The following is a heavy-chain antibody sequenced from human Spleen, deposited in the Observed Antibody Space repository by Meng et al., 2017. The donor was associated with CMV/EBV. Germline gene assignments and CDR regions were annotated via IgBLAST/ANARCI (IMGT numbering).Heavy chain of an antibody. D-gene: IGHD2-2*01. V-gene: IGHV4-34*01. CDR2: INHRGST. CDR3: ARGGVSTSCYRCWFDP. CDR1: GGSFGGCY. J-gene: IGHJ5*02. Sequence: YGGSFGGCYWSWTRQPPGKGLECIGEINHRGSTNYNPSLKSRVTISVDTSKNQFSLKLSSVTAADTAVYYCARGGVSTSCYRCWFDPWGQGTLVTVSS.